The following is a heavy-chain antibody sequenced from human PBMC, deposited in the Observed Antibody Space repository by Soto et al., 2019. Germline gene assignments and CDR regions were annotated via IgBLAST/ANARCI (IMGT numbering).Heavy chain of an antibody. CDR3: ARGIVVVPAAMRYGMDV. Sequence: QVQLVQSGAEVKKPGSSVKVSCKASGGTFSSYAISWVRQAPGQGLEWMGGIIPIFGTANYAQKFQGRVTITAHESTSTAYMELSSLRSEDTAVYYGARGIVVVPAAMRYGMDVWGQWTTVTVSS. D-gene: IGHD2-2*01. V-gene: IGHV1-69*12. CDR1: GGTFSSYA. J-gene: IGHJ6*02. CDR2: IIPIFGTA.